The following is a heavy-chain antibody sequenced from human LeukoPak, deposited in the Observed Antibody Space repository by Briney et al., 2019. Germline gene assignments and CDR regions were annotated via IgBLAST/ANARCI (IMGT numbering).Heavy chain of an antibody. J-gene: IGHJ4*02. CDR1: GFSFSSYA. Sequence: GGSLRLSCAASGFSFSSYAMSWVRQAPGKGLEWVSAISDSGGNTYYADSVKGRFTISRDNSKNTLYLQMNSLRAEDTALYYCAKDRGRSSCLDYWGQGTLVTVSS. CDR3: AKDRGRSSCLDY. V-gene: IGHV3-23*01. CDR2: ISDSGGNT. D-gene: IGHD6-13*01.